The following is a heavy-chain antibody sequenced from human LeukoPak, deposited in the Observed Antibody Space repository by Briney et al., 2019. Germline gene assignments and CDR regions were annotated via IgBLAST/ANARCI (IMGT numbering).Heavy chain of an antibody. CDR2: IYYSGST. Sequence: PSETLSLTCTVSGGSISSSSYYWGWIRQPPGKGLEWIGSIYYSGSTYYNPSLKSRVTISVDTSKNQFSLKLSSVTAADTAVYYCAQGIDSSAPVSDDAFDIWGQGTMVTVSS. CDR1: GGSISSSSYY. CDR3: AQGIDSSAPVSDDAFDI. J-gene: IGHJ3*02. V-gene: IGHV4-39*01. D-gene: IGHD6-19*01.